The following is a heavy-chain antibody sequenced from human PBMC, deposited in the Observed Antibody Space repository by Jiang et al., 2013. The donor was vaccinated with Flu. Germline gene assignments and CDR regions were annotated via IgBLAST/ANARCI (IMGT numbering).Heavy chain of an antibody. Sequence: GPGLVKPSETLSLTCTVSGGSISSYYWSWIRQPPGKGLEWIGYIYYSGSTNYNPSLKSRVTISEDTSKNQFSLKLSSVTAADTAVYYCARRPRTSGSDQYLDLWGRGTLVTVSS. CDR3: ARRPRTSGSDQYLDL. J-gene: IGHJ2*01. CDR2: IYYSGST. CDR1: GGSISSYY. D-gene: IGHD1-26*01. V-gene: IGHV4-59*08.